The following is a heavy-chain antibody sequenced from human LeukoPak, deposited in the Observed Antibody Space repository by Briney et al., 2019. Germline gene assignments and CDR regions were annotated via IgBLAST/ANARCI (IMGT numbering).Heavy chain of an antibody. J-gene: IGHJ4*02. V-gene: IGHV3-30*18. CDR3: AKGAPYDILTGYYPIDY. D-gene: IGHD3-9*01. Sequence: GRSLRLSCAASGFTFSSYGMHWVRQAPGKGLEWVAVISYDGSNKYYADSVKGRFTISRDNSKNTLYLQMNSLRAGDTAVYYCAKGAPYDILTGYYPIDYWGQGTLVTVSS. CDR1: GFTFSSYG. CDR2: ISYDGSNK.